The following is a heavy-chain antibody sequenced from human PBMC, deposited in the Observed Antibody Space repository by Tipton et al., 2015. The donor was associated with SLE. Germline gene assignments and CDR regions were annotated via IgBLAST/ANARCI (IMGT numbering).Heavy chain of an antibody. D-gene: IGHD3-16*01. CDR2: INHSEST. CDR3: ARGNPGESYDY. CDR1: GGSFNGYS. J-gene: IGHJ4*02. V-gene: IGHV4-34*01. Sequence: TLSLTCAVYGGSFNGYSWSWIRQPPGKGLEWIGEINHSESTTYNPSLRSRVTITVDTSRNQVSLELTSVTAADTGVYYCARGNPGESYDYWGQGALVTVSS.